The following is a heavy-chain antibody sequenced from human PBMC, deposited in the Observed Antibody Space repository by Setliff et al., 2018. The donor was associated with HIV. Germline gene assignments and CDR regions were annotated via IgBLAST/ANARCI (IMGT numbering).Heavy chain of an antibody. V-gene: IGHV3-11*04. J-gene: IGHJ4*02. CDR1: GFTDRY. Sequence: PGGSLRLSCVASGFTDRYMSWIRQAPAKGLEWVSYISSSGSTIYYTDSVKGRFTISRDNAKNSLYLQMNSLRAEDTAVYYCARDGYDILTGYPLWGQGTLVTVSS. CDR2: ISSSGSTI. D-gene: IGHD3-9*01. CDR3: ARDGYDILTGYPL.